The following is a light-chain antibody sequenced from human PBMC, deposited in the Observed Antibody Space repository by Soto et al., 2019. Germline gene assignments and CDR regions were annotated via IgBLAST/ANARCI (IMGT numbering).Light chain of an antibody. CDR2: DAS. V-gene: IGKV1-33*01. CDR3: QQYDNLPAFT. CDR1: QDISNY. J-gene: IGKJ3*01. Sequence: DIQMTQSPSSLSASVGDRVTITCQASQDISNYLNRYQQKPGKAPKLLIYDASKLETGVPSRFSGSGSGTDFTFTISSLQPEDIATYYCQQYDNLPAFTFGPGTKVDIK.